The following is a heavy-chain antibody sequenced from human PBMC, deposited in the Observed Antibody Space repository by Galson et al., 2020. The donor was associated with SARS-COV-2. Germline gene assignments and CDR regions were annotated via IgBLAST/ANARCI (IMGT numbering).Heavy chain of an antibody. CDR3: VTAPGIGSSWGH. J-gene: IGHJ4*02. CDR1: GFTFSGYA. D-gene: IGHD6-13*01. V-gene: IGHV3-23*01. CDR2: ISGNGVAT. Sequence: GGSLRLSCAASGFTFSGYAMSWVRQAPGKGLEWVADISGNGVATYYADSVKGRFTISRDNSKNTLNLQMNSLRAEDTAVYYCVTAPGIGSSWGHWGQGTLVTVSS.